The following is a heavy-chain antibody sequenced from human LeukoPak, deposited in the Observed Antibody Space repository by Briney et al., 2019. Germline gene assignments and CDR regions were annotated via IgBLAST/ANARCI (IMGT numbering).Heavy chain of an antibody. D-gene: IGHD5-12*01. CDR2: IDRDGSRI. J-gene: IGHJ4*02. CDR3: ARDQLAYSGYDTLFGH. Sequence: PGGSLRLSCAVSGFTFSSYWMHWVRQAPGKGLVWVSRIDRDGSRINYADSVKGRFTISRDNSKNTLYLQLNSLRPEDTAVYYCARDQLAYSGYDTLFGHWGQGTLVTVSS. V-gene: IGHV3-74*01. CDR1: GFTFSSYW.